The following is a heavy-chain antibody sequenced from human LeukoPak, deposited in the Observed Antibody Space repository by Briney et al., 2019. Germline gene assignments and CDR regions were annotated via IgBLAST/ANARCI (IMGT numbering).Heavy chain of an antibody. CDR1: GDSFSNGNYY. V-gene: IGHV4-61*03. Sequence: SETLSLTCTVSGDSFSNGNYYWSWLRQPPGKALEWIGYIYYTGKTYYNPSLEGRVTILVDTSRNHFSVKLSSVTAAGTAVYYCARSQNYYGSGDYWSQGTLVTVSS. D-gene: IGHD3-10*01. CDR3: ARSQNYYGSGDY. CDR2: IYYTGKT. J-gene: IGHJ4*02.